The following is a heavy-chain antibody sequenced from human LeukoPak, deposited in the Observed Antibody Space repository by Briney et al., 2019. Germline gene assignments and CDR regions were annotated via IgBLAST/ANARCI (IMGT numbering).Heavy chain of an antibody. D-gene: IGHD5-18*01. CDR3: ARVDTAMAIIDY. J-gene: IGHJ4*02. V-gene: IGHV4-39*07. Sequence: SETLSLTCTVSGGSISSSSYYWGWIRQPPGKGLEWIGSIYYSGSTYYNPSLKSRVTISVDTSKNQFSLKLSSVTAADTAVYYCARVDTAMAIIDYWGQGTLVTVSS. CDR1: GGSISSSSYY. CDR2: IYYSGST.